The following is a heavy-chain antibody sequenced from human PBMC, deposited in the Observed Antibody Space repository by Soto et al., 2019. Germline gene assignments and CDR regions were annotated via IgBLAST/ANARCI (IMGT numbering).Heavy chain of an antibody. V-gene: IGHV3-53*01. Sequence: EVQLVESGGGLIQPGGSLRLSCAASGFIVSSNYMSWVRQAPGKGLEWASGIYSGGTTHYADSVKGRFTITRDNSKNTRYLQMNSLRAEDMAVYYCARGAYSPYYGMDVWGQGTTVTVSS. CDR3: ARGAYSPYYGMDV. J-gene: IGHJ6*02. CDR1: GFIVSSNY. CDR2: IYSGGTT. D-gene: IGHD5-18*01.